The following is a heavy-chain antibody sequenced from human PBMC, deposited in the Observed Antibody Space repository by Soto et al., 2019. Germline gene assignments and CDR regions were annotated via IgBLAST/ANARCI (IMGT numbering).Heavy chain of an antibody. J-gene: IGHJ6*02. CDR2: INAGNGNT. V-gene: IGHV1-3*01. Sequence: ASVKVSCKASGYTFTSYAMHWVRQAPGQRLEWMGWINAGNGNTKYSQKFQGRVTITRDTSASTAYMELSSLRSEDTAVYYCAREGGFLEWLRRYYYGMDVWGQRTTVTVSS. D-gene: IGHD3-3*01. CDR3: AREGGFLEWLRRYYYGMDV. CDR1: GYTFTSYA.